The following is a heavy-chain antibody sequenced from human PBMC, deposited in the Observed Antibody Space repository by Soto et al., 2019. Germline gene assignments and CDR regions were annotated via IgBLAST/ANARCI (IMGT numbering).Heavy chain of an antibody. V-gene: IGHV3-48*01. CDR3: ARDRLRYFDWLPPGAFDI. D-gene: IGHD3-9*01. CDR2: ISSSSSTI. CDR1: GFTFSSYS. J-gene: IGHJ3*02. Sequence: GGSLRLSCAASGFTFSSYSMNLVRQAPGKGLEWVSYISSSSSTIYYADSVKGRFTISRDNAKNSLYLQMNSLRAEDTAVYYCARDRLRYFDWLPPGAFDIWGQGTMVTVSS.